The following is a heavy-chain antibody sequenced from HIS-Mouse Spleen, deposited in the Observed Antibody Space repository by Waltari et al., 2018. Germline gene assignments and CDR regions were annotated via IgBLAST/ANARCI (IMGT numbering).Heavy chain of an antibody. CDR2: ISSSSSYI. V-gene: IGHV3-21*01. CDR3: ASLPFVDYYGSGSYYN. J-gene: IGHJ4*02. Sequence: SCAASGFTFSSYSMTWVRQAPGKGLEWVSSISSSSSYIYYADSVKGRFTISRDNAKNSLYLQMNSLRAEDTAVYYCASLPFVDYYGSGSYYNWGQGTLVTVSS. CDR1: GFTFSSYS. D-gene: IGHD3-10*01.